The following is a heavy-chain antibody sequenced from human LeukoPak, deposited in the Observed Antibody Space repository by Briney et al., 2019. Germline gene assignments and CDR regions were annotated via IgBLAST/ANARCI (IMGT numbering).Heavy chain of an antibody. CDR1: GGSISSYY. D-gene: IGHD4-17*01. CDR3: ARLHGERFDL. V-gene: IGHV4-59*01. J-gene: IGHJ2*01. Sequence: LETLSLTCTVSGGSISSYYWSWIRQPPGKGLEWIGYIYYSGSTNYNPSLKSRVTISVDTSKNQFSLKLSSVTAADTAVYYCARLHGERFDLWGRGTLVTVSS. CDR2: IYYSGST.